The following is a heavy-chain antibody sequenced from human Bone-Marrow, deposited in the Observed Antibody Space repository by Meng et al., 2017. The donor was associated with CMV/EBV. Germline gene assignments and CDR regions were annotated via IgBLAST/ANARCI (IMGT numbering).Heavy chain of an antibody. CDR2: ISYDGSNK. CDR3: ARDICETGSGYYGCDAFDI. CDR1: GFTFSGSA. D-gene: IGHD3-22*01. J-gene: IGHJ3*02. Sequence: GESLKISCAASGFTFSGSAMHWVRQASGKGLEWVAVISYDGSNKYYADSVKGRFTISRDNSKNTLYLQMNSLRAEDTAVYYCARDICETGSGYYGCDAFDIWGQGTLVTVSS. V-gene: IGHV3-30-3*01.